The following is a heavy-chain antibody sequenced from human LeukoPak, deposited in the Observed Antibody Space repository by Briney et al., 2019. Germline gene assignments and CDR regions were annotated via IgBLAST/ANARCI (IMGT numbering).Heavy chain of an antibody. CDR3: AKSSCGSGYCCFDY. J-gene: IGHJ4*02. CDR1: GFTFSNYA. V-gene: IGHV3-30*18. Sequence: GGSLRLSCAASGFTFSNYAMHWVRQAPGKGLEWVAVISYDGSNKYYADSVKGRFTISRDNSKNTLYLQMNSPRAEDTAVYYCAKSSCGSGYCCFDYWGQGTLVTVSS. D-gene: IGHD6-19*01. CDR2: ISYDGSNK.